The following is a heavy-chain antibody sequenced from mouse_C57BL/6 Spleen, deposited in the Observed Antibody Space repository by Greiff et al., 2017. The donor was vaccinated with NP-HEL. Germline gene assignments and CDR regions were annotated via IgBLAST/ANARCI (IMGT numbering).Heavy chain of an antibody. Sequence: VQLQQSGTELVKPGASVKLSCKASGYTFTSYWMHWVKQRPGQGLEWIGNINPSNGGTNYNEKFKSKATLTVDKSSSTAYMQLSSLTSEDSAVYYCARSGTTVVDYGYDGFAYWGQGTLVTVSA. J-gene: IGHJ3*01. V-gene: IGHV1-53*01. D-gene: IGHD1-1*01. CDR3: ARSGTTVVDYGYDGFAY. CDR2: INPSNGGT. CDR1: GYTFTSYW.